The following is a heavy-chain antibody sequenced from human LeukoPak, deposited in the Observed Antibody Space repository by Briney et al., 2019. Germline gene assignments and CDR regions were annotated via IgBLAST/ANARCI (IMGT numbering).Heavy chain of an antibody. V-gene: IGHV4-59*08. D-gene: IGHD2-15*01. J-gene: IGHJ4*02. CDR3: ARHEVVVPFFDY. CDR2: ISFGGSP. Sequence: PSETLSLSCTVSGGSIINSYWSWIRQPPGKGLEWIGYISFGGSPNYSPSLKSRVTMSVDTSENQFSLKPSSVTAADTAVYYCARHEVVVPFFDYWGQGTLVTVSS. CDR1: GGSIINSY.